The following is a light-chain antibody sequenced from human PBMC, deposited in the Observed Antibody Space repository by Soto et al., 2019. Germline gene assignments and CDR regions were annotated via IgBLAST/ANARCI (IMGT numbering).Light chain of an antibody. CDR1: QRVSRN. Sequence: EIVMTQSPATLSVSPGERATLSCRASQRVSRNLAWYQQKPGQAPRLLIYDASTRATGIPDRFSGSGSETEFTLTISSLQSEDYATYYCQQYNSYSPFTFGPGTKVDIK. CDR2: DAS. CDR3: QQYNSYSPFT. V-gene: IGKV3-15*01. J-gene: IGKJ3*01.